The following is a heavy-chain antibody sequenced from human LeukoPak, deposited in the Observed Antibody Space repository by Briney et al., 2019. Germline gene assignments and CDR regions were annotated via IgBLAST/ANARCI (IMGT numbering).Heavy chain of an antibody. CDR1: GFTFSSYG. CDR3: AKDPYGSGIDY. J-gene: IGHJ4*02. CDR2: IRYDGSNK. V-gene: IGHV3-30*02. Sequence: GGSLRLSCAASGFTFSSYGMHWFGKPPAKGRSGGAFIRYDGSNKYYADSVKGRFTISRDNSKNTLYLQMNSLRAEDTAVYYCAKDPYGSGIDYWGQGTLVTVSS. D-gene: IGHD3-10*01.